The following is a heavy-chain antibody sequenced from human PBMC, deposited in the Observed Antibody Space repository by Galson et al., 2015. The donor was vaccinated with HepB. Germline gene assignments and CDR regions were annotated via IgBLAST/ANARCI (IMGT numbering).Heavy chain of an antibody. J-gene: IGHJ4*02. Sequence: SLRLSCAASGFTFSDYYMSWIRRAPGKGLEWVSYISSSGTTIYYADSVKGRSTISRDNAKNSLFLQMNSLRAEDTAVYYCARDHGGWSFDYWGQGTLVTVSS. CDR1: GFTFSDYY. V-gene: IGHV3-11*01. D-gene: IGHD6-19*01. CDR2: ISSSGTTI. CDR3: ARDHGGWSFDY.